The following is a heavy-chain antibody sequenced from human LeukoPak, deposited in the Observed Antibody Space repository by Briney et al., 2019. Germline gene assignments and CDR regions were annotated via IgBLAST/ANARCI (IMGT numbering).Heavy chain of an antibody. CDR1: GDSISSYY. V-gene: IGHV4-59*01. D-gene: IGHD3-16*01. CDR3: ARGITMLNT. J-gene: IGHJ4*02. Sequence: PSETLSLTCTVSGDSISSYYWCWVRQPPGQGLEWIGYIYYSGSTNYNPSLKSRVTMSVDTSKNQFSPTLTSVTAADTAVYYCARGITMLNTWGQGTLVTVSS. CDR2: IYYSGST.